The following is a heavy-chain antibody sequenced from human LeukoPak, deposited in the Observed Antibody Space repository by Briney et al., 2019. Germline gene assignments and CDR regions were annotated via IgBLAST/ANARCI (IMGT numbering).Heavy chain of an antibody. CDR2: INPSGGST. CDR1: GYTFTSYY. V-gene: IGHV1-46*01. CDR3: ARVEWSLDAFDI. D-gene: IGHD3-3*01. J-gene: IGHJ3*02. Sequence: ASVKVSCKASGYTFTSYYMHWVRQAPGQGLEWMGIINPSGGSTSYAQKFQGRVTMTRDTSTSTVYMELRSLRSDDTAVYYCARVEWSLDAFDIWGQGTMVTVSS.